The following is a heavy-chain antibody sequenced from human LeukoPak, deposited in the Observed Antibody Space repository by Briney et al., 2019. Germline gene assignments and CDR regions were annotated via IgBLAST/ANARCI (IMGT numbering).Heavy chain of an antibody. D-gene: IGHD3-10*01. V-gene: IGHV3-30-3*01. Sequence: PGRSLRLSCAASGFTFSSYAMHWVRQAPGKGLEWVAVISYDGSNKYYADSVKGRFTISRDNSKNTLYLQMNSLRAEDTAVYYCAKDYGSYGFDIWGQGTMVTVSS. CDR1: GFTFSSYA. J-gene: IGHJ3*02. CDR2: ISYDGSNK. CDR3: AKDYGSYGFDI.